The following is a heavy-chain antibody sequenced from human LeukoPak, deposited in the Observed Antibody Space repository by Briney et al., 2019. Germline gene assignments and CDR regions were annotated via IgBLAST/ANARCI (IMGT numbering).Heavy chain of an antibody. CDR1: GYTFTSYG. CDR3: ARDLRYFDWPPRFYYYYGMDV. CDR2: ISAYNGNT. V-gene: IGHV1-18*01. Sequence: ASVKLFCKASGYTFTSYGISWVRQAPGQGLEWMGWISAYNGNTNYAQKLQGRVTMTTDSYTSTAYMELRSLRSDDTAVYYCARDLRYFDWPPRFYYYYGMDVWGQGTTVTVSS. D-gene: IGHD3-9*01. J-gene: IGHJ6*02.